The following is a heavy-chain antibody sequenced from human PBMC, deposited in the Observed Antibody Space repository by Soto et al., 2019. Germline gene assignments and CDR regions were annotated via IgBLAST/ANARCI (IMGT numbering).Heavy chain of an antibody. V-gene: IGHV3-13*01. CDR3: ARGGGFRAAAGYYYYYGMDV. D-gene: IGHD6-13*01. CDR1: GFTFSSYD. Sequence: PGGSLRLSCAASGFTFSSYDMHWVRQATGKGLEWVSAIGTAGDTYYPGSVKGRFTLSRENAKNSLYLQMNSLRAGDTAVYYCARGGGFRAAAGYYYYYGMDVWGQGTTVTVSS. CDR2: IGTAGDT. J-gene: IGHJ6*02.